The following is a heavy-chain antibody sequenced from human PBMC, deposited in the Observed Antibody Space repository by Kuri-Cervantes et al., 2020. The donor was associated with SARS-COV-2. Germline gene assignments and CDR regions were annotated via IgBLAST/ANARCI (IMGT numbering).Heavy chain of an antibody. CDR2: IYYSGCT. CDR1: GGSISSSSYY. J-gene: IGHJ4*02. Sequence: SETLSLTCTVSGGSISSSSYYWGWIRQPPGKGLEWIGSIYYSGCTYYNPSLKSRVTISVDTSKNQFSLKLSSVTAADTAVYYCARHPPRDLMPWVDWGQGTLVTVSS. V-gene: IGHV4-39*01. D-gene: IGHD2-2*01. CDR3: ARHPPRDLMPWVD.